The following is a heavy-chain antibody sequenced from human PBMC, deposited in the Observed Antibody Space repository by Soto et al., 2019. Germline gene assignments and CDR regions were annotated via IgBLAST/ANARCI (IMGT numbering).Heavy chain of an antibody. CDR2: IWYDGSNK. CDR3: ASGHYYDSSGYYGY. Sequence: VQLVESGGGVVQPGRSLRLSCAASGFTFSSYGMHWVRQAPGKGLEWVAVIWYDGSNKYYADSVKGRFTISRDNSKNTLYLQMNSLRAEDTAVYYCASGHYYDSSGYYGYWGQGTLVTVSS. D-gene: IGHD3-22*01. J-gene: IGHJ4*02. CDR1: GFTFSSYG. V-gene: IGHV3-33*01.